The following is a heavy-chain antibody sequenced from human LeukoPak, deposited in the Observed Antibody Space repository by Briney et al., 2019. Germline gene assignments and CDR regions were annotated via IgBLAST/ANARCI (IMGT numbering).Heavy chain of an antibody. CDR1: GFTFSNYG. D-gene: IGHD2-2*01. CDR3: ARGPSSQFRTDY. CDR2: IGRSSSPI. Sequence: GGSLRLSCAASGFTFSNYGMNWVRQAPGKGLEWVSYIGRSSSPIYYADSVKGRFTISRDNAKNSLYLQMNGLRAEDTAVYYCARGPSSQFRTDYWGQGTLVTVSS. J-gene: IGHJ4*02. V-gene: IGHV3-48*01.